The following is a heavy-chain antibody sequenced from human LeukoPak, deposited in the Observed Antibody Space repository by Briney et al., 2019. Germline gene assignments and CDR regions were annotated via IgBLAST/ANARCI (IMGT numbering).Heavy chain of an antibody. CDR2: IIPIFGTA. CDR1: GGTFSSYA. Sequence: SVKVSCKASGGTFSSYAISWVRQAPGQGLEWMGGIIPIFGTANYAQKFQGRVTITTDESTSTAYMGLSSLRSEDTAVYYCARRLATTPYYFDYWGQGTLVTVSS. CDR3: ARRLATTPYYFDY. D-gene: IGHD5-24*01. J-gene: IGHJ4*02. V-gene: IGHV1-69*05.